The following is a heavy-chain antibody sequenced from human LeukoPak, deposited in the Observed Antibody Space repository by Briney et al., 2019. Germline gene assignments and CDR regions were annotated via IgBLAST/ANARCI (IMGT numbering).Heavy chain of an antibody. CDR1: GFTFSSYA. D-gene: IGHD3-22*01. CDR3: ARDPGVVVIEWAFDY. Sequence: HPGGSLRLSCAASGFTFSSYAMHWVRQAPGKGLEWVAVISYDGSNKYYADSVKGRFTISRDNSKNTLYLQMNSLRAEDTAVYYCARDPGVVVIEWAFDYWGQGTLATVSS. CDR2: ISYDGSNK. J-gene: IGHJ4*02. V-gene: IGHV3-30*01.